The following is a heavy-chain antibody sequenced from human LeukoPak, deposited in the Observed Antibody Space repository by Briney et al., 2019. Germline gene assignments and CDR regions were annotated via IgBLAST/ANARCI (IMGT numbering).Heavy chain of an antibody. Sequence: GGSLRLSCAASGFTFSSYGMHWVRQAPGKGLEWVAFIRYDGSNKYYADSVKARFTISRDNSKNTLYLQMNSLRAEDTAAYYCATGYSSGWYGRLDYWGQGTLVTVSS. V-gene: IGHV3-30*02. CDR1: GFTFSSYG. D-gene: IGHD6-19*01. J-gene: IGHJ4*02. CDR3: ATGYSSGWYGRLDY. CDR2: IRYDGSNK.